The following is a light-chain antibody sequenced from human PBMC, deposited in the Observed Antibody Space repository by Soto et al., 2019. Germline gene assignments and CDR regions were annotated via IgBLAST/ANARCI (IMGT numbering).Light chain of an antibody. CDR2: GAS. J-gene: IGKJ1*01. CDR1: QSVRSN. V-gene: IGKV3-15*01. Sequence: EIEMTQSPATLCVSPGEGATLSCRANQSVRSNLAWYQQKPGQAPRLLIYGASTRATGIPARFSGSGSGTEFTLTISSLQSEDFAVYYCQQYNNWPPWTFGQGTKVDIK. CDR3: QQYNNWPPWT.